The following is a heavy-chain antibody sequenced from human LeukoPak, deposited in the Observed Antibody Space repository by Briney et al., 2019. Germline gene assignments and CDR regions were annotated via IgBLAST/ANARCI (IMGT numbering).Heavy chain of an antibody. CDR1: GFTFSSYA. Sequence: GGSLRLSCAASGFTFSSYAMHWVRQAPGKGLEWVAVISYDGSNKYYADSVKGRFTISRDNSKNTLFLQMNSLRAEDTAVYYCAKDPDDSSGYYYAYWGQGTLVTVSS. D-gene: IGHD3-22*01. CDR2: ISYDGSNK. V-gene: IGHV3-30*04. J-gene: IGHJ4*02. CDR3: AKDPDDSSGYYYAY.